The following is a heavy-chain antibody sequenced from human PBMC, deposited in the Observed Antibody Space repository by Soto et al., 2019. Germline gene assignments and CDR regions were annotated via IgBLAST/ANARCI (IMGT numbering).Heavy chain of an antibody. V-gene: IGHV1-18*01. Sequence: QVQLVQSGAEVKKPGASVKVSCKASGYTFTTYGISWVRQAPGQGLEWMGWVSAKNGETNHAQKVQGRVTLTTDTSTGTAYMELRSLRSDDTAVYYCARIMSRTVTTSGFDHWGKGTLVTVSS. CDR1: GYTFTTYG. J-gene: IGHJ4*02. CDR2: VSAKNGET. D-gene: IGHD4-17*01. CDR3: ARIMSRTVTTSGFDH.